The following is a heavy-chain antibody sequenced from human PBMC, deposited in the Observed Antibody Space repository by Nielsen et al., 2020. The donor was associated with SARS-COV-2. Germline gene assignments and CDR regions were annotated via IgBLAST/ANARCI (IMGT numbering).Heavy chain of an antibody. CDR3: AADLVQEIGSWLLPSDYYGMDV. CDR2: IVVGSGNT. D-gene: IGHD2-15*01. J-gene: IGHJ6*02. Sequence: WVRQAPGQRLEWIGWIVVGSGNTNYAQKFQERVTITRDMSTSTAYMELSSLRSEDTAVYYCAADLVQEIGSWLLPSDYYGMDVWGQGTTVTVSS. V-gene: IGHV1-58*01.